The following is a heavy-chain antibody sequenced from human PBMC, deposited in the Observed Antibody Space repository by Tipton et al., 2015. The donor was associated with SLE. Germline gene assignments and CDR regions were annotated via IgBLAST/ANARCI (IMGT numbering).Heavy chain of an antibody. CDR1: GFTVINIY. CDR3: ARVEFSGVASP. CDR2: IYPGGNT. J-gene: IGHJ5*02. D-gene: IGHD3-3*01. V-gene: IGHV3-53*01. Sequence: QLVQSGGGLIHPGGSMRLSCAASGFTVINIYMTWVRQAPGTGLEWVSLIYPGGNTYHADSVTGRFTISRDSSKNTLDLQMKNLRAEDTAVYYCARVEFSGVASPWGQGTLVAVSS.